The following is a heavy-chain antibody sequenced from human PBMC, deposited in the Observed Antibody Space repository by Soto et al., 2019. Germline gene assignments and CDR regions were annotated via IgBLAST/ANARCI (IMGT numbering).Heavy chain of an antibody. D-gene: IGHD4-17*01. CDR2: IKQDGRKT. J-gene: IGHJ4*02. CDR1: GFMFNNYW. CDR3: ARTTDGAVDY. V-gene: IGHV3-7*01. Sequence: VGSLRLSCAASGFMFNNYWMSWVRQAPGKGLEWVANIKQDGRKTYYVDSVKGRFTISRDNAKNSLYLEMNSLRADDSAVYYCARTTDGAVDYWVREPWSPSPQ.